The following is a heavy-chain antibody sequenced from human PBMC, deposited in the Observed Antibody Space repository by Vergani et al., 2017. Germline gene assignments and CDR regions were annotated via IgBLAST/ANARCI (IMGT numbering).Heavy chain of an antibody. CDR3: ARKLYFWFDP. CDR2: INHSGST. D-gene: IGHD3-3*01. J-gene: IGHJ5*02. V-gene: IGHV4-34*01. CDR1: GGSFSGYY. Sequence: QVQLQQWGAGLLKPSETLSLTCAVYGGSFSGYYWSWIRQPPGKGLEWIGEINHSGSTNYNPSLKSRVTISVDTSKNQFSLKLSSVTAADTAVYYCARKLYFWFDPWGQGTLVTVSS.